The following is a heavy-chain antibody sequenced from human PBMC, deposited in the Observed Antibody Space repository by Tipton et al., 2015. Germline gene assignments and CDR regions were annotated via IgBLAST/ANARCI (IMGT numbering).Heavy chain of an antibody. CDR3: ARGGGDDYIWGSSRFDS. V-gene: IGHV4-30-4*01. CDR2: IDYTENT. CDR1: GVSIFSSTYY. J-gene: IGHJ5*01. D-gene: IGHD3-16*02. Sequence: LRLSCTVSGVSIFSSTYYWTWIRQRPGKGLEWLGYIDYTENTYYKSSLRGQVTISFDTSKNQFSLNLTSVTAADTAMYYCARGGGDDYIWGSSRFDSWGQGILVTVSS.